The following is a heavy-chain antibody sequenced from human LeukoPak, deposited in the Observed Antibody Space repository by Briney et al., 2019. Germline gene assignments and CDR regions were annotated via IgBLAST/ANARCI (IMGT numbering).Heavy chain of an antibody. V-gene: IGHV4-39*02. Sequence: PSETLSLTCTVSGGSISSSAYYWAWIRQPPGEGLEWIASIYYNGATYYNPSLKSRVTMSVDTSKNQFSLRLTSVTAADTAVYYCATDWVHQWVIDYWGPGALVTVSS. CDR1: GGSISSSAYY. D-gene: IGHD1-26*01. CDR2: IYYNGAT. CDR3: ATDWVHQWVIDY. J-gene: IGHJ4*02.